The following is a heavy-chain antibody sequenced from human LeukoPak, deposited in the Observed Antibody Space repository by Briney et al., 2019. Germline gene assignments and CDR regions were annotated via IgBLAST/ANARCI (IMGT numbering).Heavy chain of an antibody. CDR3: ARARVAAVFYFYYGMDV. CDR1: GGTLSSYA. J-gene: IGHJ6*02. Sequence: GSSVKVSCKASGGTLSSYAISWVRQAPGQGLEWMGRIIPSLGIANYAQRFQGRVTIIADKSTSTAYMEVSSLRSEDTAVYYCARARVAAVFYFYYGMDVWGQGTTVTVSS. CDR2: IIPSLGIA. V-gene: IGHV1-69*04. D-gene: IGHD6-25*01.